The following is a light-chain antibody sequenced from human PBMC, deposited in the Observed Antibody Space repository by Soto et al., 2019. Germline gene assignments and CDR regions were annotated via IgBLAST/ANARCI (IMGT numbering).Light chain of an antibody. Sequence: QSVLTQPASVSGSPGQSITISCTGTSSDVESYTLVSWYQQHPGKAPKLMIYEGSKRPSGVSNRFSGSESGNTASLTISGLQAEDEADYYCCASAGSSTLVAFGGGTKLTVL. CDR3: CASAGSSTLVA. J-gene: IGLJ2*01. CDR1: SSDVESYTL. CDR2: EGS. V-gene: IGLV2-23*03.